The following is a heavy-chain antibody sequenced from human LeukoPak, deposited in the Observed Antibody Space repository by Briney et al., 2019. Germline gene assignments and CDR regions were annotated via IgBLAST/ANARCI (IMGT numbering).Heavy chain of an antibody. J-gene: IGHJ4*02. CDR3: ATEDPIAAAGYRDY. Sequence: ASVKVSCKASGYTFTSYDINWVRQATGQGLEWMGWMNPNSGNTGYAQKFQGRVTMTEDTSTDTAYMELSSLRSEDTAVYYCATEDPIAAAGYRDYWGQGTLVTVSS. D-gene: IGHD6-13*01. CDR2: MNPNSGNT. CDR1: GYTFTSYD. V-gene: IGHV1-8*01.